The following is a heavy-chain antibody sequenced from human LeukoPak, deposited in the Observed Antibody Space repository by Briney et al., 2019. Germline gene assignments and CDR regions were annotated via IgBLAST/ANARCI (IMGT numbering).Heavy chain of an antibody. D-gene: IGHD2-15*01. Sequence: SVKVSCKASGGTFSSYAISWVRRAPGQGLEWMGGIIPIFGTANYAQKFQGRVTITADESTSTAYMELSSLRSEDTAVYYCASGDCSGGSCYSTFDPWGQGTLVTVSS. CDR2: IIPIFGTA. CDR1: GGTFSSYA. CDR3: ASGDCSGGSCYSTFDP. J-gene: IGHJ5*02. V-gene: IGHV1-69*13.